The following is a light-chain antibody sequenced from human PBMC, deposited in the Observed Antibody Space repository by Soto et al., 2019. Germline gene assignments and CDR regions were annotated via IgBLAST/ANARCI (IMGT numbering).Light chain of an antibody. Sequence: DIQMTQSPSPLSASVGDRVTITCRASQSISSWLAWYQQKPGKAPKLLIYKASSLESGVPSRFSGSGSGTEFTLTISSLQPDDFATYYCQQYNSYWTCGQGTKVEIK. CDR1: QSISSW. CDR3: QQYNSYWT. V-gene: IGKV1-5*03. CDR2: KAS. J-gene: IGKJ1*01.